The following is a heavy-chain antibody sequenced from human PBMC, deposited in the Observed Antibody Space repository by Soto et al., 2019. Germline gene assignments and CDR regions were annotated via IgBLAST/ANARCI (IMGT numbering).Heavy chain of an antibody. V-gene: IGHV3-23*01. J-gene: IGHJ4*02. CDR1: ELSSSNHA. D-gene: IGHD4-17*01. CDR2: ISGTDGGA. CDR3: ASEGLHGDTNGGLSYFHS. Sequence: EVHLLESVGGLVQPGGSLRLSCEASELSSSNHAMTWVRQAPGKGLEWVSGISGTDGGAYYADSVKGRFTISRDNSRSTLYLQMNSLRVEDTDVYYCASEGLHGDTNGGLSYFHSWGQGTLVTVSS.